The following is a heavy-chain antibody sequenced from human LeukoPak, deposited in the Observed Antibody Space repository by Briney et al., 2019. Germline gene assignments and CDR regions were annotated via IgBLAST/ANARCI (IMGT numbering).Heavy chain of an antibody. CDR3: ARDTRDWFDP. D-gene: IGHD3-10*01. Sequence: SETLSFTCTVSGGSISSGGYYWSWIRQHPGKGLEWIGYIYYSGSTYYNPSLKSRVTISVDTSKNQFSLKLSSVTAADTAVYYCARDTRDWFDPWGQGTLVTVSS. CDR1: GGSISSGGYY. J-gene: IGHJ5*02. CDR2: IYYSGST. V-gene: IGHV4-31*03.